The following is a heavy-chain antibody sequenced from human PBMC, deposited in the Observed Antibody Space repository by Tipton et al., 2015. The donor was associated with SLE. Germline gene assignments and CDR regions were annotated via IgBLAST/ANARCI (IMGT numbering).Heavy chain of an antibody. Sequence: SLRLSCAVSGGSISSSNWWSWVRQPPGKGLEWIGEIYHSGSTNYNPSLKSRVTISVDKSKNQFSRKLSSVTAADTAVYYCARAVTTVVTRAYWYFDLWGRGTLVTVSS. CDR1: GGSISSSNW. D-gene: IGHD4-23*01. V-gene: IGHV4-4*02. J-gene: IGHJ2*01. CDR2: IYHSGST. CDR3: ARAVTTVVTRAYWYFDL.